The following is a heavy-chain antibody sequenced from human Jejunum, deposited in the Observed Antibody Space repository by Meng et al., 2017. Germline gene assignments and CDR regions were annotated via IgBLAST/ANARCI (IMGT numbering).Heavy chain of an antibody. J-gene: IGHJ4*02. D-gene: IGHD1-1*01. CDR3: VRLEGG. V-gene: IGHV1-2*02. Sequence: QVRLVQAGAGVKKPGASVKVSCKASGYNFFGYWLYWVRQAPGQGLEWIGWINPNGGGTKYAQKFLGRVTVTSDTSTSTVYMEMSSLTYDDTAVYHCVRLEGGWGQGTLVTVSS. CDR2: INPNGGGT. CDR1: GYNFFGYW.